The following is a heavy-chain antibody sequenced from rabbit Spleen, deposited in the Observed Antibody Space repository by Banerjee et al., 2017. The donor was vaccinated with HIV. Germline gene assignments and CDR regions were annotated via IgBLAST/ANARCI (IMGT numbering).Heavy chain of an antibody. CDR2: IDPVFGIT. D-gene: IGHD8-1*01. CDR3: ARDSGSSFSSYGMDL. V-gene: IGHV1S7*01. Sequence: QLVESGGGLVQPGGSLKLSCTASGFTLSSYYMNWVRQAPGKGLEWIGYIDPVFGITYYANWVNGRFSISRENAQNTVFLQMTSLTAADTATYFCARDSGSSFSSYGMDLWAQGPWSPS. CDR1: GFTLSSYY. J-gene: IGHJ6*01.